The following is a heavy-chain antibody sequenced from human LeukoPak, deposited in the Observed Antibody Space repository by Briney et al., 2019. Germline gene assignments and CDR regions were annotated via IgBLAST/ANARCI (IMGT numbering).Heavy chain of an antibody. J-gene: IGHJ6*04. V-gene: IGHV3-33*01. CDR3: ARDMWYSSSPYYYYGMDV. CDR2: IWYDGSNK. D-gene: IGHD6-13*01. CDR1: GFTFSSYG. Sequence: QPGRSLRLSCAASGFTFSSYGMHWVRQAPGKGLEWVAVIWYDGSNKYYADSVKGRFTIPRDNSKNTLYLQMNSLRAEDTAVYYCARDMWYSSSPYYYYGMDVWGKGTTVTVSS.